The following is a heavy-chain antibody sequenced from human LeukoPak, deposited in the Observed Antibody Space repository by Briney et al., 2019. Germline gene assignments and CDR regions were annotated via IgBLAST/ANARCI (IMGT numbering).Heavy chain of an antibody. Sequence: GGPLRLPCAASGFTLNRYAMHWLRHAPGKALEGVADISYDGSNEYYADSMKGRFTISRDNSKNTLYLQMNSLRAADTAVYYCARDKGTSYLSSSDYWGQGTLVTVSS. CDR1: GFTLNRYA. V-gene: IGHV3-30*04. J-gene: IGHJ4*02. D-gene: IGHD6-6*01. CDR3: ARDKGTSYLSSSDY. CDR2: ISYDGSNE.